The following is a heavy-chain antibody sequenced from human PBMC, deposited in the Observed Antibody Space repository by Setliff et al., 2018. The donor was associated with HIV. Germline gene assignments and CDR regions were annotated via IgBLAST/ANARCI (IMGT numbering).Heavy chain of an antibody. Sequence: PSETLSLTCTVSGDSLSLSTFYWAWIRQPPGRGPEWIGSIYSTGTTYYNPSLKSRVTISFDTSKNQFPLEVTSVTAAGTAIYYCARHRFGSGWYGFVSGIDPWGQGTLVTVSS. CDR2: IYSTGTT. J-gene: IGHJ5*02. CDR3: ARHRFGSGWYGFVSGIDP. D-gene: IGHD6-19*01. V-gene: IGHV4-39*01. CDR1: GDSLSLSTFY.